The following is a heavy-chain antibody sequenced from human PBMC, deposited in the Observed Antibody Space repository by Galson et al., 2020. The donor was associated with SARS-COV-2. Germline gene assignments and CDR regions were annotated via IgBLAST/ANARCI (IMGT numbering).Heavy chain of an antibody. CDR3: ARGEREFMVRGVIIDY. CDR1: GGSISSGGYY. V-gene: IGHV4-31*03. CDR2: IYYSGST. J-gene: IGHJ4*02. Sequence: SETLSLTCTVSGGSISSGGYYWSWIRQHPGKGLEWIGYIYYSGSTYYNPSLKSRVTISVDTSKNQFSLKLSSVTAADTAVYYCARGEREFMVRGVIIDYWGQGTLVTVSS. D-gene: IGHD3-10*01.